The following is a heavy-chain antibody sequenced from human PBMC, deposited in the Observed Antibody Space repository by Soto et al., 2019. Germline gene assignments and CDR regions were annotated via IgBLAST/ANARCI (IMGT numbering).Heavy chain of an antibody. J-gene: IGHJ6*02. V-gene: IGHV3-48*02. CDR3: AREQEWELALGHYYYYGMDV. CDR1: GFTFSSYS. CDR2: ISSSSSTI. Sequence: EVQLVESGGGLVQPGGSLRLSCAASGFTFSSYSMNWVRQAPGKGLEWVSYISSSSSTIYYADSVKGRFTISRDNAKNSLYLQKNSLRDEDTAVYYCAREQEWELALGHYYYYGMDVWGQGNTVTVSS. D-gene: IGHD1-26*01.